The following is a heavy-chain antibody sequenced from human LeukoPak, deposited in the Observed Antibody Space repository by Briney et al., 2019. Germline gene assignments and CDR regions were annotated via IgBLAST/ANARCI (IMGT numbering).Heavy chain of an antibody. CDR1: GFTFSSYG. V-gene: IGHV3-30*02. D-gene: IGHD4-17*01. Sequence: GGSLRLSCAASGFTFSSYGMHWVRQAPGKGLEWVAVIWYDGSNKYYADSVKGRFTISRDNSKNTLYLQMNSLRAEDTAVYYCAKTYGDYAFSYYMDVWGKGTTVTVSS. J-gene: IGHJ6*03. CDR3: AKTYGDYAFSYYMDV. CDR2: IWYDGSNK.